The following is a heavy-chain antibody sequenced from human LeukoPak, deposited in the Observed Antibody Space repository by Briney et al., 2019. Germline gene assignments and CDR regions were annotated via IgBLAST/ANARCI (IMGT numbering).Heavy chain of an antibody. Sequence: SETLSLTCTVSGGSNSRYYWLWIRHPPGKALECLGYIYYSGSTNYNPSLKSRVTISVDTSKNQFSLKLSSVTAADTAVYYCARAAVAPLWFGEFVWGQGTLVTVSS. V-gene: IGHV4-59*01. CDR2: IYYSGST. CDR1: GGSNSRYY. J-gene: IGHJ4*02. D-gene: IGHD3-10*01. CDR3: ARAAVAPLWFGEFV.